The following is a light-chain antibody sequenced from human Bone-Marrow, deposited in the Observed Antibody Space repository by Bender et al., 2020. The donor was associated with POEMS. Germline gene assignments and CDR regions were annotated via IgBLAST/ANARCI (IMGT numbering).Light chain of an antibody. Sequence: AASITCGGNNLGGQSVHWYQQRPVQAPVLVFSDDSDRPSGIPERFSASNSGNTATLTISGVEAGDEADYYCQVWDTTSDRRVFGGGTKLTVL. CDR3: QVWDTTSDRRV. J-gene: IGLJ3*02. V-gene: IGLV3-21*02. CDR1: NLGGQS. CDR2: DDS.